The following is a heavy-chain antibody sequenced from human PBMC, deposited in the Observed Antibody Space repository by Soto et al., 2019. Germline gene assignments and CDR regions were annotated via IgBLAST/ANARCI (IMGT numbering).Heavy chain of an antibody. D-gene: IGHD3-9*01. V-gene: IGHV1-2*04. CDR3: ARGGYDILTGYSRANYYYYYGMGV. Sequence: ASVKVSCKASGYTFTDYYMHWVRQAPGQGLEWMGWINPNSGGTNYAQKFQGWVTMTRDTSISTAYMELSRLRSDGTAVYYCARGGYDILTGYSRANYYYYYGMGVWGQGTTVTVSS. CDR2: INPNSGGT. CDR1: GYTFTDYY. J-gene: IGHJ6*02.